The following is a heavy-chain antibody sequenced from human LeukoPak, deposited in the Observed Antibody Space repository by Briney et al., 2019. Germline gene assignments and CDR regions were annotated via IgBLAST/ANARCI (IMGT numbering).Heavy chain of an antibody. CDR1: GFTFSSYA. CDR3: AKTYYYDSSGYNYFDY. D-gene: IGHD3-22*01. Sequence: GGSLRLSSAASGFTFSSYAMSWVRQAPGKGLEWVSAISGSGGSTYYADSVKGRFTISRDNSKNTLYLQMNSLRAEDTAVYYCAKTYYYDSSGYNYFDYWGQGTLVTVSS. V-gene: IGHV3-23*01. CDR2: ISGSGGST. J-gene: IGHJ4*02.